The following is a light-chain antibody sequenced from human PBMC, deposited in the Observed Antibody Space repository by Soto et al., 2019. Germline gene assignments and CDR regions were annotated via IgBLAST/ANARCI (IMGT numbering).Light chain of an antibody. Sequence: QSALTQPASVSGSPGQSITISCTGSSSDVGRYNYVSWYQHLPGKAPELMIYDVNNRPSGVSDRFSGSKSGNTASLTISGLHAEEEANYYCCSYAGSGTYVFGSGTKLTVL. V-gene: IGLV2-14*03. J-gene: IGLJ1*01. CDR3: CSYAGSGTYV. CDR2: DVN. CDR1: SSDVGRYNY.